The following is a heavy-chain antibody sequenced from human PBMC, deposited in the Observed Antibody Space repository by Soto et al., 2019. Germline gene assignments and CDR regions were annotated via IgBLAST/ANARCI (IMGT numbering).Heavy chain of an antibody. CDR2: INHSGST. D-gene: IGHD3-3*01. Sequence: PSETLSLTCAVYGGSFSGYYWSWIRQPPGKGLEWMGEINHSGSTNYNPSLKSRVTISVDTSKNQFSLKLSSVTAADTAVYYCARLRFLEWLGHYYYYYGMDVWGQGTTVTVSS. J-gene: IGHJ6*02. V-gene: IGHV4-34*01. CDR1: GGSFSGYY. CDR3: ARLRFLEWLGHYYYYYGMDV.